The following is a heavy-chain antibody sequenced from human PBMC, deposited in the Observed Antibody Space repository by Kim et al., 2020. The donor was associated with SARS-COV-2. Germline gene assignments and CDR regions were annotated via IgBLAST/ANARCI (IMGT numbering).Heavy chain of an antibody. V-gene: IGHV1-18*01. D-gene: IGHD3-9*01. Sequence: ASVKVSCKASGYTFTSYGISWVRQAPGQGLEWMGWISAYNGNTNYAQKLQGRVTMTTDTSTSTAYMELRSLRSDDTAVYYCARVPPVGILTGYYPYWGQGTLVTVSS. CDR2: ISAYNGNT. CDR1: GYTFTSYG. J-gene: IGHJ4*02. CDR3: ARVPPVGILTGYYPY.